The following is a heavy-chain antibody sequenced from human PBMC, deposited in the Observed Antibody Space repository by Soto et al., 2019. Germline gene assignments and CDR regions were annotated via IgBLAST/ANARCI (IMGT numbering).Heavy chain of an antibody. CDR2: ISTYNGNT. CDR1: GYTFTDYG. D-gene: IGHD6-19*01. J-gene: IGHJ4*02. Sequence: ALVKVSCKASGYTFTDYGISWVRQAPGQGLEWMGWISTYNGNTIYAQKIQGRVTMTTDTSTSTAYVELRSLRSDDTAVYYCAREEGISDWHAFDYWGQGTLVTVSS. CDR3: AREEGISDWHAFDY. V-gene: IGHV1-18*04.